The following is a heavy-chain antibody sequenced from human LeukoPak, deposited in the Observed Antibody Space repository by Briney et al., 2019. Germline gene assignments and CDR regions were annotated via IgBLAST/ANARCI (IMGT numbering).Heavy chain of an antibody. J-gene: IGHJ4*02. CDR3: AGSNVLLWFGELLPSEYYFDY. Sequence: SETLSLTCTVSGGSISSYYWSWIRQPAGKGPEWIGRIYTSGSTNYNPSLKSRVTMSVDTSKNQFSLKLSSVTAADTAVYYCAGSNVLLWFGELLPSEYYFDYWGQGTLVTVSS. CDR1: GGSISSYY. D-gene: IGHD3-10*01. V-gene: IGHV4-4*07. CDR2: IYTSGST.